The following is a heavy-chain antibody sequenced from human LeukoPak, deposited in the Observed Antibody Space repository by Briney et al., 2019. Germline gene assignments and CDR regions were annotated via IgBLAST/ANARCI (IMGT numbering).Heavy chain of an antibody. CDR2: IKEDSSDQ. Sequence: GGSLRLSCEASGFTFNTYWMTWVRQAPGKGLEWLINIKEDSSDQSSVDSVRGRFTISRDNANNLLYLQMNSLRPEDTGVYYCARDLPNGFFDYWGQGTLVTVSS. CDR1: GFTFNTYW. V-gene: IGHV3-7*01. J-gene: IGHJ4*02. CDR3: ARDLPNGFFDY. D-gene: IGHD2-8*01.